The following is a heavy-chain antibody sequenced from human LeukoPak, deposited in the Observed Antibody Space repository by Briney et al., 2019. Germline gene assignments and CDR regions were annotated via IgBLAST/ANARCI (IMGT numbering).Heavy chain of an antibody. CDR3: ARGGKATVVTM. D-gene: IGHD4-23*01. J-gene: IGHJ4*02. V-gene: IGHV4-4*07. Sequence: SETLSLTCTVSGGSINSYYWSWIRQPAGKGLEWIERIYSSGSTNYNPSLKSRVSMSVDASKNQFSLKLTSVTAADTAVYYCARGGKATVVTMWGQGILVTVSS. CDR2: IYSSGST. CDR1: GGSINSYY.